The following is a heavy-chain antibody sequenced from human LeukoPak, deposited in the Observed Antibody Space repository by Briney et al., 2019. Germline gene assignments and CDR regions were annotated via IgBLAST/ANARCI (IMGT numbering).Heavy chain of an antibody. CDR1: GGSISSSSSYY. CDR2: IYYSGNT. CDR3: TRETYSSGWYPVAFDI. V-gene: IGHV4-39*07. Sequence: PSETLSLTCTVSGGSISSSSSYYWGWIRQPPGTGLEWIGTIYYSGNTYYNPSLKSRVTISVDTSKNQFSLKLNSVTAADTAVYYCTRETYSSGWYPVAFDIWGQGTMVTVSS. J-gene: IGHJ3*02. D-gene: IGHD6-19*01.